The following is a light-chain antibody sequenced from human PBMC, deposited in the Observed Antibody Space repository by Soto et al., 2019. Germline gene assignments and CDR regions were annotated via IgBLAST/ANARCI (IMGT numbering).Light chain of an antibody. Sequence: EIVLTQSPATLSLSPRERATLSCRASQSVSGFLAWYQQKPGQAPRLLIYDGSNRATGIPARFSGSGSGTDFTLTISSLEPEDFAVYHCQQRSNWPGTFGPGTKVDIK. V-gene: IGKV3-11*01. CDR2: DGS. J-gene: IGKJ3*01. CDR3: QQRSNWPGT. CDR1: QSVSGF.